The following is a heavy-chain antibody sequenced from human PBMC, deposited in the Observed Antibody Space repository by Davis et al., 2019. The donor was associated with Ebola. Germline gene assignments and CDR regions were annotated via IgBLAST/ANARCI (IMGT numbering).Heavy chain of an antibody. J-gene: IGHJ4*02. Sequence: PGGSLRLSCAASGFTFSSYEMNWVRQAPGKGLAWVASIKQDGGETHYVDSVKGRFTISRDNANNSLYLQMTSLRAEDTAVYYCARHFTSRQLIRFDYWGQGTLVTVSS. CDR1: GFTFSSYE. CDR3: ARHFTSRQLIRFDY. D-gene: IGHD6-6*01. V-gene: IGHV3-7*01. CDR2: IKQDGGET.